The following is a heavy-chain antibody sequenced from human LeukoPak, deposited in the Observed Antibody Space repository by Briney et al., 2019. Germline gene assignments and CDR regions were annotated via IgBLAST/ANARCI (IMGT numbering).Heavy chain of an antibody. V-gene: IGHV3-9*01. D-gene: IGHD3-3*01. Sequence: PGRSLRLSCAASGFTFDDYAMHWVRQAPGKGLEWVSGIGWNSGSMGYADSVKGRFTISRDNAKNSLYLQMNSLRAEDTALYYCAKGSGYDPLDVFDIWGQGTMVTVSS. J-gene: IGHJ3*02. CDR2: IGWNSGSM. CDR3: AKGSGYDPLDVFDI. CDR1: GFTFDDYA.